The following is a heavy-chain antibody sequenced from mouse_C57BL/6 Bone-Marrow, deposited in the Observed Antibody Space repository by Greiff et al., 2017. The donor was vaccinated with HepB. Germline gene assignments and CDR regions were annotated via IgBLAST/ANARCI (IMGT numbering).Heavy chain of an antibody. CDR3: VRQDGSSYGYAMDY. J-gene: IGHJ4*01. CDR1: GFSFNTYA. D-gene: IGHD1-1*01. V-gene: IGHV10-1*01. Sequence: EVQRVESGGGLVQPKGSLKLSCAASGFSFNTYAMNWVRQSPGKGLEWFARIRSKSNNYATYYADSVKDRFTISRDDSDIMLYLQMNNVKTEDTAMYYCVRQDGSSYGYAMDYWGQGTSVTVSS. CDR2: IRSKSNNYAT.